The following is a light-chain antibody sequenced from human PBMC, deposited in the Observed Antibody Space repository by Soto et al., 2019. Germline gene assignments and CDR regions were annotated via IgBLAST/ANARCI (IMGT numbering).Light chain of an antibody. V-gene: IGKV1-5*03. Sequence: DLQMTQSPSTLSASVGDRVTITCRASQSINNWLAWYQQKPGKAPKLLLYEASGLESGVPSRFSGIGSGTEFTLTVSSLQPNDFATYYCQHYNSYSPAFGQGTKVEIK. CDR2: EAS. CDR1: QSINNW. J-gene: IGKJ1*01. CDR3: QHYNSYSPA.